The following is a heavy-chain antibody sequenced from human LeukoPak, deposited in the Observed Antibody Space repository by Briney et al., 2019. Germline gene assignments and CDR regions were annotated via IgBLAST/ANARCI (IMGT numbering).Heavy chain of an antibody. CDR3: AKDIAEVATIPGWYGMDV. CDR2: IKQDGSEK. J-gene: IGHJ6*02. Sequence: PGGSLRLSCAASGFTFSSYWMSWVRQAPGKGLEWVANIKQDGSEKYYVDSVKGRFTISRDNAKNSLYLQMNSLRAEDTALYYCAKDIAEVATIPGWYGMDVWGQGTTVTVSS. V-gene: IGHV3-7*03. CDR1: GFTFSSYW. D-gene: IGHD5-12*01.